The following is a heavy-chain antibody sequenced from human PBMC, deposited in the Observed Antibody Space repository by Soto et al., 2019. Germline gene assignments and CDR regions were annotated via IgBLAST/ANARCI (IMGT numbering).Heavy chain of an antibody. CDR3: ARDLQYYDILTGYSSWFDP. Sequence: GASVKVSCKASGYTFTGYYMHWVRQAPGQGLEWMGWINPNSGGTNYAQKFQGRVTMTRDTSISTAYMELSRLRSDDTAVYYCARDLQYYDILTGYSSWFDPWGQGTLVTVSS. J-gene: IGHJ5*02. CDR2: INPNSGGT. CDR1: GYTFTGYY. V-gene: IGHV1-2*02. D-gene: IGHD3-9*01.